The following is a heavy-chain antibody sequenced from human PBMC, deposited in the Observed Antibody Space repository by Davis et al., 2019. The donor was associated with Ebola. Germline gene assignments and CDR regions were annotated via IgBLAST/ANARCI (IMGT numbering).Heavy chain of an antibody. CDR1: GGSISSSNW. CDR2: IYQSGST. J-gene: IGHJ5*02. V-gene: IGHV4-4*02. D-gene: IGHD6-13*01. Sequence: MPSETLSLTCAVSGGSISSSNWWSWVRQPPGKGLEWIGQIYQSGSTIYNPSLKSRVTISVDTSKNQFSLKLRSVTAADTAIYYCAGASAAATTCFDPWGQGTLVTVSS. CDR3: AGASAAATTCFDP.